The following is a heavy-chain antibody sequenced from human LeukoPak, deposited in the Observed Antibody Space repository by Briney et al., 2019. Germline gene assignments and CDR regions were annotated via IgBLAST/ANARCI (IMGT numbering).Heavy chain of an antibody. CDR2: ISSSSSYI. D-gene: IGHD3-10*01. Sequence: GGSLRLSCAASGFTFSSYSMNWVRQAPGKGLEWVSSISSSSSYIYYADSVKGRFTISRDNAKNSLYLQMNSLRAEDTAVYYCARSLVRGVISVDYWGQGTLVTVSS. CDR3: ARSLVRGVISVDY. V-gene: IGHV3-21*01. CDR1: GFTFSSYS. J-gene: IGHJ4*02.